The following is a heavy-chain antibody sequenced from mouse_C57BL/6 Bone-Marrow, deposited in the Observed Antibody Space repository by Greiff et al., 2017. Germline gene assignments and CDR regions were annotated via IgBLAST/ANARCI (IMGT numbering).Heavy chain of an antibody. Sequence: QVQLQQSGAELVKPGASVKLSCKASGYTFTSYWMHWVKQRPGQGLEWIGMIHPNSGSTNYNEKFKSKATLTVDKSSSTAYMQLSSLTSEDSAVYYCARVGLTGTLYYFDYWGQGTTLTVSS. CDR3: ARVGLTGTLYYFDY. V-gene: IGHV1-64*01. CDR2: IHPNSGST. J-gene: IGHJ2*01. CDR1: GYTFTSYW. D-gene: IGHD4-1*01.